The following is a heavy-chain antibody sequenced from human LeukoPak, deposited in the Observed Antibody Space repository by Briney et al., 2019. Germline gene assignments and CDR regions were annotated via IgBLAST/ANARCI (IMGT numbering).Heavy chain of an antibody. CDR3: AAPGVPAATYYFDY. J-gene: IGHJ4*02. Sequence: GGSLRLSCAASGFTFSTYGMHWLRQAPGKGLEGVAFIRYDGSNKYYADSVKGRFTISRDNSKNTVYLQMNSLRAEDTAVYYCAAPGVPAATYYFDYWGQGTLVTVSS. CDR1: GFTFSTYG. CDR2: IRYDGSNK. V-gene: IGHV3-30*02. D-gene: IGHD2-2*01.